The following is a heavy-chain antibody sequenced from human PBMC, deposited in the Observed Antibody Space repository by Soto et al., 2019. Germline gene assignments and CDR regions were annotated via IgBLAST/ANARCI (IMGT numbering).Heavy chain of an antibody. D-gene: IGHD2-15*01. J-gene: IGHJ6*02. CDR3: ASPAVSVTLREDYYYYYGMDV. CDR1: GYDFTSYA. Sequence: VKVDWKGVGYDFTSYAMHWVCNAHGQRLEWMGWINAGNGNTKYSQKLQGRVTITRDTSASTAYMELSSLRSEDTAVYYCASPAVSVTLREDYYYYYGMDVWVQRTTVTVSS. CDR2: INAGNGNT. V-gene: IGHV1-3*01.